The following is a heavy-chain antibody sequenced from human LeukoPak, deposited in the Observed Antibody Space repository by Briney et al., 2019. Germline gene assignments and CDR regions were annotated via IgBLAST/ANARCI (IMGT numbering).Heavy chain of an antibody. J-gene: IGHJ4*02. CDR3: ARGAWGDVIDY. D-gene: IGHD2-21*02. CDR1: GYTFTTYG. V-gene: IGHV1-18*01. CDR2: LSSRDGYA. Sequence: ASVKVSCKASGYTFTTYGFNWVRQAPGQGLEWIGWLSSRDGYAKYAEKFQGRVTMTTDTSTSTANLELRSLRSDDTAVYYCARGAWGDVIDYWGQGTLVTVSS.